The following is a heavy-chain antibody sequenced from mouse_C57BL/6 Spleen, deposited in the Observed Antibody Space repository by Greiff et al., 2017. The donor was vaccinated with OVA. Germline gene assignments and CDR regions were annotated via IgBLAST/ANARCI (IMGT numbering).Heavy chain of an antibody. Sequence: VKLVESGPGLVQPSQSLSITCTVSGFSLTSYGVHWVRQSPGKGLEWLGVIWSGGSTAYNAAFISRLSISKDNSKSQVFFKMNSLQADDTAIYYRDRNDDGYPAWFADWGKGTLVTVAA. J-gene: IGHJ3*01. V-gene: IGHV2-2*01. CDR2: IWSGGST. CDR3: DRNDDGYPAWFAD. D-gene: IGHD2-3*01. CDR1: GFSLTSYG.